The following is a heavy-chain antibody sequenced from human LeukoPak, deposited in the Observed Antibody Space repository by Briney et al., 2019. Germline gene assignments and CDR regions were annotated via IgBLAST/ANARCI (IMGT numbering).Heavy chain of an antibody. D-gene: IGHD2-15*01. CDR2: ISSSSNTI. Sequence: GGSLRLSCAASGFTFSSDSMNWVRQAPGKGLEWVSYISSSSNTIYYADSVKGRFTISRDNAKNSLYLQMNNLRAEDTAVYYCARGMLYSYDYWGQGTLVTVSS. J-gene: IGHJ4*02. CDR3: ARGMLYSYDY. CDR1: GFTFSSDS. V-gene: IGHV3-48*01.